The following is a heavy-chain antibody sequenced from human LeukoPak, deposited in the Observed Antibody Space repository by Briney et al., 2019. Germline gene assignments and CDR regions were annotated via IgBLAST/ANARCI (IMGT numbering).Heavy chain of an antibody. Sequence: PSETLSLTCAVSGYSISSGYYWGWIRQPPGKGLEWIGSIYHSGSTYYNPSLKSRVTISVDTSKNQFSLKLSSVTAADTAVYYCARTDIVVVPAAILGSWFDPRGQGTLVTVSS. CDR3: ARTDIVVVPAAILGSWFDP. J-gene: IGHJ5*02. CDR1: GYSISSGYY. V-gene: IGHV4-38-2*01. D-gene: IGHD2-2*02. CDR2: IYHSGST.